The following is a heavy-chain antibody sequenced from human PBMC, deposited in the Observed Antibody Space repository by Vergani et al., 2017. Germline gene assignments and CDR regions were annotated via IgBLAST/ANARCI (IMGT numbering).Heavy chain of an antibody. V-gene: IGHV1-24*01. Sequence: QVQLVQSGAEVKKPGASVKVSCKVSGYTLTELSMHWVRQAPGKGLEWMGGFDPEDGETIYAQQFQGRVTMTEDTSTDTAYMELSSLRSEDTAVYYCARGGNYDFWSGYLGYMDVWGKGTTVTVSS. J-gene: IGHJ6*03. CDR3: ARGGNYDFWSGYLGYMDV. D-gene: IGHD3-3*01. CDR1: GYTLTELS. CDR2: FDPEDGET.